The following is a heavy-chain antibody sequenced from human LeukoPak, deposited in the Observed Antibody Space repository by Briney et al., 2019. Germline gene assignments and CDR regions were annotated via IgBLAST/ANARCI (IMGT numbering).Heavy chain of an antibody. CDR3: AREGGGGSYYDY. D-gene: IGHD1-26*01. CDR1: GFTFSTYN. CDR2: VSSGSSYI. J-gene: IGHJ4*02. V-gene: IGHV3-21*01. Sequence: GGSLRLSCAASGFTFSTYNMNWVRQAPGKGLEWVSSVSSGSSYIYCADSVKGRFTISRDNAKNSLYLQMNSLRAEDTAVYYCAREGGGGSYYDYWGQGTLVTVPS.